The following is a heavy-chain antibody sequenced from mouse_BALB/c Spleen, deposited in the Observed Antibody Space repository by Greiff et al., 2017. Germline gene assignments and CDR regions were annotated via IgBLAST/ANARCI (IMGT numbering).Heavy chain of an antibody. CDR3: ARHLNYYGSSPHFDY. Sequence: EVKLMESGGGLVKPGGSLKLSCAASGFTFSSYGMSWVRQTPDKRLEWVATISSGGSYTYYPDSVKGRFTISRDNAKNTLYLQMSSLKSEDTAMYYCARHLNYYGSSPHFDYWGQGTTLTVSS. V-gene: IGHV5-6*03. D-gene: IGHD1-1*01. J-gene: IGHJ2*01. CDR2: ISSGGSYT. CDR1: GFTFSSYG.